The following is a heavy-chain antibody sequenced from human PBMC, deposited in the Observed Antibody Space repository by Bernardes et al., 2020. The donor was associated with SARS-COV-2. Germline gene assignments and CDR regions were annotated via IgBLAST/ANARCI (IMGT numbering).Heavy chain of an antibody. D-gene: IGHD3-3*01. Sequence: GGSLRLSCAASGITFSNYDMHWVRQAAGKGLDWVSTIGSPGDTYYADSVKGRFIISRDSSRNTVHLQMDSLRKEDTALYYCATERQSLTVFGVGHDAFDFWGQGTMVTVSS. J-gene: IGHJ3*01. V-gene: IGHV3-13*01. CDR3: ATERQSLTVFGVGHDAFDF. CDR1: GITFSNYD. CDR2: IGSPGDT.